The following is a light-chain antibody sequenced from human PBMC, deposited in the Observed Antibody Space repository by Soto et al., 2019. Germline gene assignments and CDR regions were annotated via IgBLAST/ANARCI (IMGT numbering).Light chain of an antibody. J-gene: IGLJ1*01. CDR1: SSNIGAGYD. CDR2: GNS. Sequence: QSVLTQPPSVSGAPGQRVTISCTGSSSNIGAGYDVSWYQQLPGTAPKLIIYGNSNRPSGVPDRFSGSKSGPSASLAITGLQAEDEADYYGQSFDSSLSGFYVFGTGTKLTVL. CDR3: QSFDSSLSGFYV. V-gene: IGLV1-40*01.